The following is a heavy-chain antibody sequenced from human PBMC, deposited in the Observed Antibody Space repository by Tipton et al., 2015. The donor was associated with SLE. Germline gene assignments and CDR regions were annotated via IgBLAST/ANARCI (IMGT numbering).Heavy chain of an antibody. J-gene: IGHJ6*03. CDR1: GGSITSYY. CDR3: ARQKGYYYYMDV. Sequence: TLSLTCTVSGGSITSYYWGWIRQPPGEGPAWIGNIFYTGSPSYNPSRKSRGTKSVDTSKNQFPLKLISVTAADTAVYSCARQKGYYYYMDVWGKGTTVIVS. CDR2: IFYTGSP. V-gene: IGHV4-59*08.